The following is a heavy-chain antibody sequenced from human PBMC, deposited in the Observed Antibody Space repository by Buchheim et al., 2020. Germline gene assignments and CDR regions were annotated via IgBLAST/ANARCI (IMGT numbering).Heavy chain of an antibody. J-gene: IGHJ4*02. CDR2: IDCDDYK. CDR1: GLSLRNVGVS. CDR3: ARENDYNALDS. D-gene: IGHD5-24*01. Sequence: QVSLRESGPAHVRTTETLTLTCTVSGLSLRNVGVSVSWIRRPPGKPLQCLARIDCDDYKYYNTSLQARLTVFKRPSKKQVVLTLTNMDPADTATYYCARENDYNALDSWGQGTL. V-gene: IGHV2-70*15.